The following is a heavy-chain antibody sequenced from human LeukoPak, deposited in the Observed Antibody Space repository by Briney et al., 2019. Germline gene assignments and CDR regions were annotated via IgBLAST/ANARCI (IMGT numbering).Heavy chain of an antibody. Sequence: SETLSLTCTVSGDFSSSDYWNWIRQPAGKGLEWLGRIYTRGSTNFNPSLRSRVTMSVDRSKNQFSLKVNSVTAADTAVYFCAMPRTGPFSFDYWGQGILVTVSS. CDR2: IYTRGST. CDR3: AMPRTGPFSFDY. CDR1: GDFSSSDY. V-gene: IGHV4-4*07. J-gene: IGHJ4*02.